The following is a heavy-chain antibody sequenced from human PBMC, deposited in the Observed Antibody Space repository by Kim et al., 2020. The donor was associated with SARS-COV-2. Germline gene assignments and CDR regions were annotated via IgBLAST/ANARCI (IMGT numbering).Heavy chain of an antibody. CDR2: IYYSGST. V-gene: IGHV4-59*01. CDR1: GGSISSYY. CDR3: ARGSSSGWPYFDY. J-gene: IGHJ4*02. Sequence: SETLSLTCTVSGGSISSYYWSWIRQPPGKGLEWIGYIYYSGSTNYNPSLQSRVTISVDTSKNQFSLKLSSVTAADTAVYYCARGSSSGWPYFDYWGQGTLVTVSS. D-gene: IGHD6-19*01.